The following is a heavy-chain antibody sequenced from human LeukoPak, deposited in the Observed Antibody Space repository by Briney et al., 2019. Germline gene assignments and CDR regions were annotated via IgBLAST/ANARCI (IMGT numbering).Heavy chain of an antibody. D-gene: IGHD3-22*01. CDR3: AAPMYDSHAFDI. J-gene: IGHJ3*02. V-gene: IGHV1-58*01. Sequence: TVKVSCKASGFTFTSSAVQWVRQARGQRLEWIGWIVVGSGNTNYAQKFQERVTITRDMSTSTAYMELSSLRSEDTAVYYCAAPMYDSHAFDIWGQGTMVTVSS. CDR1: GFTFTSSA. CDR2: IVVGSGNT.